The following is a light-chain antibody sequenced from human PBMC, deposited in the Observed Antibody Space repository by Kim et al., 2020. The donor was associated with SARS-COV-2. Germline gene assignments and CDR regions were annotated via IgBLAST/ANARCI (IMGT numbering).Light chain of an antibody. CDR1: SLRGYY. CDR2: GKN. Sequence: SSELTQDPAVSVALGQTVRITCQGDSLRGYYASWYQQKPGQAPVLVIYGKNNRPSGIPDRFSGSSSGNTASLTITGAQAEDEADYYCNSRDSSGNHQVFG. CDR3: NSRDSSGNHQV. V-gene: IGLV3-19*01. J-gene: IGLJ3*02.